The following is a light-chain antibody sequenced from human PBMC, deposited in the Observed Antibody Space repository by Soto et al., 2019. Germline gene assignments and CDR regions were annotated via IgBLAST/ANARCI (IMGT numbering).Light chain of an antibody. Sequence: EIVLTQSPGTLSLSPGERATLSCRASQSFINNYLAWYHQKAGQAPRLLIYGASNRATGIPDRFSGSGSGTDFTLTISRLEPEDFAVYYCQQYGSSGTFGQGTKVDIK. J-gene: IGKJ1*01. CDR3: QQYGSSGT. V-gene: IGKV3-20*01. CDR2: GAS. CDR1: QSFINNY.